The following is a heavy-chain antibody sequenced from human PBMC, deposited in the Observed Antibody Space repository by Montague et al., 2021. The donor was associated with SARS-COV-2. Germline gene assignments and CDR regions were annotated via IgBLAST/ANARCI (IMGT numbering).Heavy chain of an antibody. CDR2: ISSTGYTI. CDR1: QFTFSRYE. CDR3: ARDSPSSGWSYYFDY. V-gene: IGHV3-48*03. J-gene: IGHJ4*02. D-gene: IGHD6-19*01. Sequence: SLRLSCAASQFTFSRYEMNWVRQAPGKGLEWVSYISSTGYTIYYADSVKGRFTISRDNAKNLLYLQMSSLRAEDTAIYYCARDSPSSGWSYYFDYWGQGTMVTVSS.